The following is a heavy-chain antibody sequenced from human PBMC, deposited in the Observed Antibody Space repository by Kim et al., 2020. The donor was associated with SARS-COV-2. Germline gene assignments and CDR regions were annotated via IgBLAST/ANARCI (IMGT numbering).Heavy chain of an antibody. CDR3: ARGYYDSSGWAFDY. D-gene: IGHD3-22*01. CDR2: IGTAGDT. J-gene: IGHJ4*02. CDR1: GFTFSSYD. Sequence: GGSLRLSCAASGFTFSSYDMHWVRQATGKGLEWVSAIGTAGDTYYPGSVKGRFTISRENAKNSLYLQMNSLRAGDTAVYYCARGYYDSSGWAFDYWGQGTLVTVSS. V-gene: IGHV3-13*01.